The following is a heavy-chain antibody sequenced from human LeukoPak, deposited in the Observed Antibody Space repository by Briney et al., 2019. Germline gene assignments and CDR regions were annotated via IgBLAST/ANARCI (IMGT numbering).Heavy chain of an antibody. Sequence: SETLSLTCTVSGGSISSYYWSWIRQPPGKGLEWIGYIYYSGSTNYNPSLKSRVTISVDTSKNQFSLKLSSVTAADTAVYYCARGYSSGWPRPYYYYYYMDVWGKGTTVTVSS. CDR2: IYYSGST. J-gene: IGHJ6*03. CDR3: ARGYSSGWPRPYYYYYYMDV. V-gene: IGHV4-59*01. D-gene: IGHD6-19*01. CDR1: GGSISSYY.